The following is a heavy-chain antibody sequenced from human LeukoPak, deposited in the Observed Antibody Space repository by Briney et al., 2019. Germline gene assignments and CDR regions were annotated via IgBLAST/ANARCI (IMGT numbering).Heavy chain of an antibody. CDR3: ARHGYSHYYFDY. J-gene: IGHJ4*02. V-gene: IGHV4-59*08. Sequence: PSETLSLTCTVSGGSISSYYWSWIRQPPGKGLEWFGYIYYSGSTNYNPSLKSRVTISVDTSKNQFSLKLSSVTAADTAVYYCARHGYSHYYFDYWGQGILVTVSS. D-gene: IGHD5-18*01. CDR2: IYYSGST. CDR1: GGSISSYY.